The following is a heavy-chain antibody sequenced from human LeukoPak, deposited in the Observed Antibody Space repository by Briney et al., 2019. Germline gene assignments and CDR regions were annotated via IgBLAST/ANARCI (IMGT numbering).Heavy chain of an antibody. Sequence: GGSLRLSCTASGFTFSSYSMNWVRQAPGKGLEWVSYISSSGSTIYYADSVKGRFTISRDNAKNSLYLQMNSLRAEDTAVYYSARDLSLYCSGGSCYSLNYWGQGTLVTVSS. J-gene: IGHJ4*02. CDR3: ARDLSLYCSGGSCYSLNY. D-gene: IGHD2-15*01. CDR1: GFTFSSYS. CDR2: ISSSGSTI. V-gene: IGHV3-48*04.